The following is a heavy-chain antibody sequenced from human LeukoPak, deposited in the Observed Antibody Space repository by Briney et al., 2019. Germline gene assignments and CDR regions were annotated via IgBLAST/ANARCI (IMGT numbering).Heavy chain of an antibody. Sequence: PGGSLRLFCAVSGFTFSSYWMHWVRQAPGKGLVWVSRIDRDGSRINYADSVKGRFTISRDNGKNTLFLQMNSLRAEGAAVYYCVRGNDYGGPHYWGQGTLVTVSS. V-gene: IGHV3-74*01. CDR1: GFTFSSYW. CDR3: VRGNDYGGPHY. CDR2: IDRDGSRI. D-gene: IGHD4-23*01. J-gene: IGHJ4*02.